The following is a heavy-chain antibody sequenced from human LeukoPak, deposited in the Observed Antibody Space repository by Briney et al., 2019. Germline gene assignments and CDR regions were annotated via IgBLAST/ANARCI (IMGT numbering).Heavy chain of an antibody. J-gene: IGHJ4*02. CDR1: GGSISSYY. Sequence: PSETLSLTCTVSGGSISSYYWSWIRQPPGKGLEWIGYIYYSGSTNYNPSLKSRVTISVDTSKNQFSLKLSSVTAADTAVYYCAREMMLELYPESPCFDYWGQGTLVTVSS. D-gene: IGHD1-7*01. CDR2: IYYSGST. CDR3: AREMMLELYPESPCFDY. V-gene: IGHV4-59*01.